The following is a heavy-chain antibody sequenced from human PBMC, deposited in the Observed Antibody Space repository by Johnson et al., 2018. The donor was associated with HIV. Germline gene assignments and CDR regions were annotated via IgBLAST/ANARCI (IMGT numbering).Heavy chain of an antibody. D-gene: IGHD6-13*01. J-gene: IGHJ3*02. CDR1: GFTFRSHA. Sequence: QVQLVESGGGVVQPGRSLRLSCAASGFTFRSHAMHWVRQAPGKGLEWVAVISYDGSNKYYADSVKGRFTISRDNSKNTLYLQMNSLRAEDTAGYYCARSEEWRGEGVYQIWGQGTMVTVSS. CDR3: ARSEEWRGEGVYQI. V-gene: IGHV3-30-3*01. CDR2: ISYDGSNK.